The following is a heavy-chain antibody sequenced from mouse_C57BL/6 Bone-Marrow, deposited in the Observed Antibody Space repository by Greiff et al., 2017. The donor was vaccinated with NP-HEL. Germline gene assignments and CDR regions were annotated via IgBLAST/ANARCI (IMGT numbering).Heavy chain of an antibody. CDR1: GFTFSDYY. Sequence: EVQLVESGGGLVQPGGSLKLSCAASGFTFSDYYMYWVRQTPEKRLEWVAYISNGGGSTYYPDTVKGRFTISRDNAKNTLYLQMSRLKSEDTAMYYCARPHYYAMDYWGQGTSVTVSS. CDR3: ARPHYYAMDY. CDR2: ISNGGGST. V-gene: IGHV5-12*01. J-gene: IGHJ4*01.